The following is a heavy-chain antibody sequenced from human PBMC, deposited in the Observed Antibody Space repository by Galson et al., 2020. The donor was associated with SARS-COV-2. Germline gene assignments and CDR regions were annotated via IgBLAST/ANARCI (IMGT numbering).Heavy chain of an antibody. CDR2: LVVASHNT. D-gene: IGHD1-26*01. CDR3: AAERTKWELPTNWFDP. Sequence: ASVKVSCKASGLTFATSAVQWVRQARGKRLERIRWLVVASHNTHVAQKFQDRVTITRDMSTSTVYMELSSLTSDDTAVYYCAAERTKWELPTNWFDPWCQGTLVTVSS. V-gene: IGHV1-58*01. J-gene: IGHJ5*02. CDR1: GLTFATSA.